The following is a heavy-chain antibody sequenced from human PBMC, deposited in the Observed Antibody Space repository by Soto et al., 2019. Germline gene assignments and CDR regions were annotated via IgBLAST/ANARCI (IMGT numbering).Heavy chain of an antibody. CDR2: INHSGST. V-gene: IGHV4-34*01. J-gene: IGHJ6*02. D-gene: IGHD3-10*01. Sequence: SETLSLTCAVYGGSFSGYYWSWIRQPPGKGLEWIGEINHSGSTNYNPSLKSRVTISVDTSKNQFSLKLSSVAAADTAVYYCAGRWVYYGSGTLYYYYGMDVWGQGTTVTVSS. CDR1: GGSFSGYY. CDR3: AGRWVYYGSGTLYYYYGMDV.